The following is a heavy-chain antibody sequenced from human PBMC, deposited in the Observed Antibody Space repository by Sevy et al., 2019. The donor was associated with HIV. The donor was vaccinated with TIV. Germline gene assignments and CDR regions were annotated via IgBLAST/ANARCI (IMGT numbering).Heavy chain of an antibody. CDR2: IQYDGSNK. CDR1: GFTFSSYG. Sequence: GGSLRLSCAASGFTFSSYGMHWVRQAPGKGLEWVAFIQYDGSNKYYADSVKGRFTVSRDSSKNKLYLQLNSLRGDDTAVYYCAKDGTGFVAAPYNWFDPWGQGTLVTVSS. D-gene: IGHD6-6*01. J-gene: IGHJ5*02. CDR3: AKDGTGFVAAPYNWFDP. V-gene: IGHV3-30*02.